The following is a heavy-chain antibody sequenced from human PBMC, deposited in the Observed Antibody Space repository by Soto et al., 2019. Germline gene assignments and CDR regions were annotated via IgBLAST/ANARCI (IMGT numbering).Heavy chain of an antibody. V-gene: IGHV3-7*04. CDR2: IKQDGSEK. CDR1: GFTFNSYW. D-gene: IGHD1-26*01. Sequence: EVQLVESGGGLVQPGGSLRLSCAASGFTFNSYWMTWVRQAPGKGLAWVANIKQDGSEKYYVDSVKGRFTISRDNAKNSLYLQMNSLRAEDTAVYYCARGWGLDPWGQGTLVTVSS. J-gene: IGHJ5*02. CDR3: ARGWGLDP.